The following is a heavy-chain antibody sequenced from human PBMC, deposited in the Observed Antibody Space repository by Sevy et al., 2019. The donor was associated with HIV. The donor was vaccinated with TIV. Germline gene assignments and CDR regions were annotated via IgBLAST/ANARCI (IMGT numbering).Heavy chain of an antibody. J-gene: IGHJ5*02. CDR2: MNPNSGNT. Sequence: ASVKVSCKASGYTFTSYDINWVRQATGQGLEWMGWMNPNSGNTGYAQKFQGRVTMTRNTSISPAYMELSSLRSEDTAVYYCARGYTIFGVVIIGGDWFDPWGQGTLVTVSS. CDR1: GYTFTSYD. CDR3: ARGYTIFGVVIIGGDWFDP. D-gene: IGHD3-3*01. V-gene: IGHV1-8*01.